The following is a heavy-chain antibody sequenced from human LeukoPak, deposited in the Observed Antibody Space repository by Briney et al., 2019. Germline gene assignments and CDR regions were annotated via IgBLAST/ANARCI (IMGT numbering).Heavy chain of an antibody. CDR2: IKDDRSDK. Sequence: PGGSLRLSCGTSGFTFSDSWMSWLRQAPGQGLEWVASIKDDRSDKYYLDSVRGRFTISRDNAEDSLYLQLDDLRAEDTAVFYCARHLLRGQNFDYWGQGTLVTVSS. CDR3: ARHLLRGQNFDY. CDR1: GFTFSDSW. V-gene: IGHV3-7*01. J-gene: IGHJ4*02.